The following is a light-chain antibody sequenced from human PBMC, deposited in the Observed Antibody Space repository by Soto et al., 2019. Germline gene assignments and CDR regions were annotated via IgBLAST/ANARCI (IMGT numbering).Light chain of an antibody. CDR3: QQYNSYSWT. J-gene: IGKJ1*01. CDR1: QSISSY. CDR2: AAS. Sequence: DIQMTQSPSSLSASVGDRVTITCRASQSISSYLNWYQQKPGKAPKLLIYAASSLQSGVPSRFSGSGSGTEFTLTISSLQPDDFAIYYCQQYNSYSWTFGQGTKVDIK. V-gene: IGKV1-39*01.